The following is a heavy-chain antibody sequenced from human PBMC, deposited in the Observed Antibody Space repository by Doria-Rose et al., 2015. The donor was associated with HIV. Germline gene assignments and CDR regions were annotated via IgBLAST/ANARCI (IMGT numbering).Heavy chain of an antibody. Sequence: QVQLQESGPGLVKPSETLSLTCSVSGGSISHYYWSWIRQPPGKGLEYIGDIFSTGSTYYSPFLKSRVSISIDTSKNKFSLRLSSVTAADTAVYYCARVLSGTYDYWGQGTLVTVSS. CDR3: ARVLSGTYDY. CDR2: IFSTGST. J-gene: IGHJ4*02. CDR1: GGSISHYY. V-gene: IGHV4-59*01. D-gene: IGHD1-26*01.